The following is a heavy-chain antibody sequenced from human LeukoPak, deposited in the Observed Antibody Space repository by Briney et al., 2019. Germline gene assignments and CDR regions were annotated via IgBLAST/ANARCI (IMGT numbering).Heavy chain of an antibody. V-gene: IGHV3-23*01. CDR1: GFTFSSYG. CDR2: ISGSGGST. J-gene: IGHJ4*02. D-gene: IGHD5-12*01. Sequence: GGSLRLSCAASGFTFSSYGMSWVRQAPGKGLEWVSAISGSGGSTYYADSVKGRFTISRDNSKNTLYLQMNSLRAEDTAVYYCAKGVAIVATTYYFDYWGQGTLVTVSS. CDR3: AKGVAIVATTYYFDY.